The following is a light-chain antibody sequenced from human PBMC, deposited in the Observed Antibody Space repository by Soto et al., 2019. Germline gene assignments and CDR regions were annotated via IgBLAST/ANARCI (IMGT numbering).Light chain of an antibody. J-gene: IGKJ3*01. V-gene: IGKV1-33*01. CDR3: QEYDNLFS. CDR2: DAS. Sequence: DIQMTQSPPSLSASVGDRVTITCQACQDISNYLNWYQQKPGKAPKLLIYDASNLETGVPSRFSGSGSGTHYTFTISSLEPEDIGTYYCQEYDNLFSFGPGTKVDIK. CDR1: QDISNY.